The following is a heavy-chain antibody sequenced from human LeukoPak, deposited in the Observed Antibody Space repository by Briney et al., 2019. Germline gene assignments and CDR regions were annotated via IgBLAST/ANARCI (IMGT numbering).Heavy chain of an antibody. D-gene: IGHD1-26*01. V-gene: IGHV3-23*01. Sequence: QSGGSLRLSCAASKFAFSSYAMSWVRHAPGKGLEWVSAISGGGGNTYYADSVKGRFTISRDNSKNTLYLQMNSLRAEDTAVYYCGKNRYSGSLSPFDIWGQGTMVTVSS. CDR3: GKNRYSGSLSPFDI. CDR1: KFAFSSYA. CDR2: ISGGGGNT. J-gene: IGHJ3*02.